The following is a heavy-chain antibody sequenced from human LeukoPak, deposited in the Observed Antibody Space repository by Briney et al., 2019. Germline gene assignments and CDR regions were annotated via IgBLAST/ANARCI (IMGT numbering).Heavy chain of an antibody. CDR1: GFTVDSSY. V-gene: IGHV3-66*02. D-gene: IGHD6-13*01. CDR2: IYTGGST. Sequence: GGSLRLSCAASGFTVDSSYMSWVRQAPGKGLEWVSLIYTGGSTYYADSVRGRFTISRDNSKNTLYLQMNSLTPEDTAVYYCARGFGKAAANVFGGYTMDVWGQGTTVTVSS. J-gene: IGHJ6*02. CDR3: ARGFGKAAANVFGGYTMDV.